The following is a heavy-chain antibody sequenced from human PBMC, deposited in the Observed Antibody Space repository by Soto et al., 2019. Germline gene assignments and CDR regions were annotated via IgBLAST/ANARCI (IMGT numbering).Heavy chain of an antibody. Sequence: QVQLVQSGAEVRKPGASVKISCKGSGYTFTSYYVHWVRQAPGQGLEWMGIVNPGGVSTTYAQKCQGRVTMTRDTSTSTVYMELSSLRSEDTAVYYCARSAFSGFAFGFWGQGTLVTVSS. D-gene: IGHD5-12*01. J-gene: IGHJ4*02. V-gene: IGHV1-46*01. CDR3: ARSAFSGFAFGF. CDR2: VNPGGVST. CDR1: GYTFTSYY.